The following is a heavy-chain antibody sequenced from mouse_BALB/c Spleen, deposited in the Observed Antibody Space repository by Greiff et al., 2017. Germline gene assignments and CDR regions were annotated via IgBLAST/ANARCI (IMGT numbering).Heavy chain of an antibody. V-gene: IGHV5-4*02. J-gene: IGHJ4*01. CDR3: ARGGYDRYYYAMDY. Sequence: EVKLMESGGGLVKPGGSLKLSCAASGFTFSDYYMYWVRQTPEKRLEWVATISDGGSYTYYPDSVKGRFTISRDNAKNNLYLQMSSLKSEDTAMYYCARGGYDRYYYAMDYWGQGTSVTVSS. CDR2: ISDGGSYT. CDR1: GFTFSDYY. D-gene: IGHD2-3*01.